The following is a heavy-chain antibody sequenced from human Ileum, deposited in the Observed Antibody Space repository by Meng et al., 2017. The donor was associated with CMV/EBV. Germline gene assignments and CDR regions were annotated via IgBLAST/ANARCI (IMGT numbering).Heavy chain of an antibody. V-gene: IGHV1-8*03. CDR3: ADHCSSTRCFPHDFDY. D-gene: IGHD2-2*01. CDR2: MNPNSGNT. CDR1: GYTLTSYD. Sequence: ASVKVSCKASGYTLTSYDINWVRQATGQGLEWMGWMNPNSGNTGYAQKFQGRVTITRNTSISTAYMELSSLRSKDTAVYYCADHCSSTRCFPHDFDYWGQGTLVTVSS. J-gene: IGHJ4*02.